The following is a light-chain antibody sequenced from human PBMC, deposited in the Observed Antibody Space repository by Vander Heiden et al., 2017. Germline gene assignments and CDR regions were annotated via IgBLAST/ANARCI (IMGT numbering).Light chain of an antibody. Sequence: QAVLPQPSSLSASPGASASLTCTLRSGINVNTYRIYWYQQKPGSPPQYLLRYKSDSDKQQGSGIPSRFSGSKDASANAGILLISGLQSEDEADYYCMIWHSSAWVFGGGTKLTVL. V-gene: IGLV5-45*02. CDR2: YKSDSDK. CDR3: MIWHSSAWV. J-gene: IGLJ3*02. CDR1: SGINVNTYR.